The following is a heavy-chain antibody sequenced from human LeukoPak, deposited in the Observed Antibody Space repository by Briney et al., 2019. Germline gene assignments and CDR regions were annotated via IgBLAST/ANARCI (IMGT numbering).Heavy chain of an antibody. CDR1: GGSFSDDF. D-gene: IGHD6-13*01. CDR3: ARGERNSSTRNKIYYYYYYMDV. J-gene: IGHJ6*03. Sequence: SETLSLTCGVSGGSFSDDFDFWTWVRQFPGKGLEWIGEVDQSGATNYNPSLKGRVSMSLDTSKKHFSLKLSSVTAADTAVYYCARGERNSSTRNKIYYYYYYMDVWGKGTTVTVSS. V-gene: IGHV4-34*01. CDR2: VDQSGAT.